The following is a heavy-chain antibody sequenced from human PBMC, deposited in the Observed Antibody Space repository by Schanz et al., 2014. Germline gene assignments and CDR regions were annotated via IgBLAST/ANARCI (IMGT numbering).Heavy chain of an antibody. CDR1: GFTFSSYD. D-gene: IGHD5-12*01. J-gene: IGHJ4*02. CDR2: LWHDGSKK. CDR3: ARDFHGYGPHLDY. Sequence: QVQLVESGGGVVQPGRSLRLSCVASGFTFSSYDVFWVRQAPGKGLEWVAILWHDGSKKYYADSVKGRFTVSRDNSKNTLYLQLNSLRAEDTAGDYCARDFHGYGPHLDYWGQGSLVTVSS. V-gene: IGHV3-33*01.